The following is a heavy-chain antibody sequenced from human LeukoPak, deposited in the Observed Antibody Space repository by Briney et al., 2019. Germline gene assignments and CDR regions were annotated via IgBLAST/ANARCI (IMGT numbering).Heavy chain of an antibody. CDR2: ISWNSGSI. J-gene: IGHJ5*02. CDR1: GFTFDDYA. D-gene: IGHD3-10*01. Sequence: GRSLRLSCAASGFTFDDYAMHWVQQAPGKGLEWVSGISWNSGSIGYADSVKGRFTISRDNAKNSLYLQMNSLRAKDTALYYCAKDRAFYYGSGSYPDHWGQGTLVTVSS. V-gene: IGHV3-9*01. CDR3: AKDRAFYYGSGSYPDH.